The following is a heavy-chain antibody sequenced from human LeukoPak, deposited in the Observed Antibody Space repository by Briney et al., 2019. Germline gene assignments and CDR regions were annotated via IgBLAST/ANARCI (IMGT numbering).Heavy chain of an antibody. CDR2: IYTSGST. CDR3: ARGTIYYYYYMDV. Sequence: SETLSLTCTVSGGSISSGSYSWSWIRQPAGKGLEWIGRIYTSGSTNYNPSLKSRVTISVDTSKNQFSLKLSSVTAADTAVYYCARGTIYYYYYMDVWGKGTTVTISS. D-gene: IGHD3-9*01. V-gene: IGHV4-61*02. J-gene: IGHJ6*03. CDR1: GGSISSGSYS.